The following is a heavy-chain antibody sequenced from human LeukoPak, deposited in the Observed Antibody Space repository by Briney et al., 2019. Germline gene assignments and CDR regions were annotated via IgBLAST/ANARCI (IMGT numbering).Heavy chain of an antibody. CDR1: GGTFSSYT. Sequence: ASVKVSCKASGGTFSSYTISWVRQAPGQGLEWMGGIIPIFGTANYAQKFQGRVTIPADKSTSTAYMELSSLRSEDTAVYYCATGSQYSSGWDPGHYYGMDVWGKGTTVTVSS. CDR2: IIPIFGTA. CDR3: ATGSQYSSGWDPGHYYGMDV. J-gene: IGHJ6*04. V-gene: IGHV1-69*06. D-gene: IGHD6-19*01.